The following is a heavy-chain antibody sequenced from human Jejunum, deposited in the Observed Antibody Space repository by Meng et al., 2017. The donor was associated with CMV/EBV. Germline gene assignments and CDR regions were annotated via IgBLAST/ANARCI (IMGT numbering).Heavy chain of an antibody. D-gene: IGHD1-14*01. Sequence: QLGGSGGGVVRAGGSLALSCAVPGFTFRDLAMNWVRQAPGKGLEFVARIGGDDFTEYRDSVKGRFTISRDNSNNMMYLQMNSLRVEDTAVYYCAKDISVRSEFENWGQGTLVTVSS. V-gene: IGHV3-23*04. J-gene: IGHJ4*02. CDR1: GFTFRDLA. CDR3: AKDISVRSEFEN. CDR2: IGGDDFT.